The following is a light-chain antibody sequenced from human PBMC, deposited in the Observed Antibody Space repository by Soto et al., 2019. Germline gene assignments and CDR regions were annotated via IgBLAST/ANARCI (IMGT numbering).Light chain of an antibody. CDR3: DSYTSSSTYV. CDR2: GVS. V-gene: IGLV2-14*01. CDR1: SSDIGGYNY. Sequence: QSVLTQPASVSGSPGQSFTISCIGTSSDIGGYNYVSWYQQHPGKAPKLIIYGVSKRPSGVSDRFSGSKSGNTASLTISGLQAEDEADYYCDSYTSSSTYVFGTGTKLTVL. J-gene: IGLJ1*01.